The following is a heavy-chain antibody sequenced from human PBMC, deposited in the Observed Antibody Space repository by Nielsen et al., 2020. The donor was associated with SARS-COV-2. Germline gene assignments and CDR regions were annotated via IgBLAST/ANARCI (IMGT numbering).Heavy chain of an antibody. Sequence: GGSLRLSCAASGFTFSSYAMSWVRQAPGKGLEWVSAISGSGGSTYYADSVKGRFTISRDNSKNTLYLQMNSLRAEDTAVYYCAKPIGKLHYYGMDVWGQGTTVTVSS. CDR1: GFTFSSYA. J-gene: IGHJ6*02. CDR2: ISGSGGST. D-gene: IGHD3-10*01. CDR3: AKPIGKLHYYGMDV. V-gene: IGHV3-23*01.